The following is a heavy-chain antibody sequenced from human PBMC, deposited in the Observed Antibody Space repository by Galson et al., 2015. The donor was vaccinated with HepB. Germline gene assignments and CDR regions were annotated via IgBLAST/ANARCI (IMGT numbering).Heavy chain of an antibody. D-gene: IGHD3-16*01. Sequence: PLRPSGAASGFTFSNFAMSWVRQTPGKGLESVSAISGNGDMTYYADSVKGRSTISRAASNNTLSLQMSSLRAEDTAVYYRAKMDTFMMVDSWGQGTLVTVSS. J-gene: IGHJ4*02. CDR3: AKMDTFMMVDS. CDR1: GFTFSNFA. V-gene: IGHV3-23*01. CDR2: ISGNGDMT.